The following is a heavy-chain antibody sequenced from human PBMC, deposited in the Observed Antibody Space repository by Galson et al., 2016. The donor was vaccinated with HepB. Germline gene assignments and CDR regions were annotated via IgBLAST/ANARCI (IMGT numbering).Heavy chain of an antibody. J-gene: IGHJ4*02. CDR3: ACFFDWLLSPTDS. CDR2: IYYSGST. D-gene: IGHD3-9*01. Sequence: SETLSLTCTVSGGSISSSSYYWGWIRQPPGKGLEWIGSIYYSGSTYYNPSLKSRVTISVDTSNNQFSLKLRSVTAADTAGYYCACFFDWLLSPTDSWGQGALVTVSS. CDR1: GGSISSSSYY. V-gene: IGHV4-39*01.